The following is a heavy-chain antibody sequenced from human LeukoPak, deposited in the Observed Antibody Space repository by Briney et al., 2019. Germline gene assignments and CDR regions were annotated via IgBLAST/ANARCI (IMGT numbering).Heavy chain of an antibody. CDR2: ISWNSGSI. CDR3: ARDYTYCSGSRCYDRFDY. D-gene: IGHD2-15*01. V-gene: IGHV3-20*04. Sequence: GGSLRLSCAASGFTFSSYAMSWVRQAPGKGLEWVSGISWNSGSIGYADSVKGRFTISRDNAKNSLYLQMNSLTAEDTAVYYCARDYTYCSGSRCYDRFDYWGQGIRVTVSS. J-gene: IGHJ4*02. CDR1: GFTFSSYA.